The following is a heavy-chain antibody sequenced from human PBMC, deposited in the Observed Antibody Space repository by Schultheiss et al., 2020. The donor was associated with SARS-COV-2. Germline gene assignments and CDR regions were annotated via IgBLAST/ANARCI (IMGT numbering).Heavy chain of an antibody. D-gene: IGHD1-1*01. V-gene: IGHV3-7*03. Sequence: GGSLRLSCAASGFNLRNYWMDWVRQAPGKGLQWVANIKQDGSVEHYVDSVRGRFTVSRDNADNSLSLQMNGLRAEDTAVYYCVKEGEEMGTSWGQGTLVTVSS. CDR2: IKQDGSVE. J-gene: IGHJ4*02. CDR1: GFNLRNYW. CDR3: VKEGEEMGTS.